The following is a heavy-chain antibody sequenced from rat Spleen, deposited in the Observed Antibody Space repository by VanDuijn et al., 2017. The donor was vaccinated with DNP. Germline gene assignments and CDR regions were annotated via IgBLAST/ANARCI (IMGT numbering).Heavy chain of an antibody. J-gene: IGHJ2*01. V-gene: IGHV5-31*01. CDR2: ITSSGSDT. Sequence: EVQLVESGGDLVQPGRSLKLSCVASGFTFNNYWMTWIRQVPGKGLEWFASITSSGSDTYYPDSVKGRFTISRNNAKNTLYLQMNGLRSEDTATYFCGRDTGHWGQGVTVTVSS. CDR3: GRDTGH. D-gene: IGHD4-2*01. CDR1: GFTFNNYW.